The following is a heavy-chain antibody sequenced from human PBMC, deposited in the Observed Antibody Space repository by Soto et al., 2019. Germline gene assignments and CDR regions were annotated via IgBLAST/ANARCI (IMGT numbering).Heavy chain of an antibody. J-gene: IGHJ4*02. V-gene: IGHV4-59*01. CDR3: ARDPGYFDY. CDR2: IYYSGST. Sequence: PSETLSLTCTVSGGSISSYYWSWIRQPPGKGLEWIGYIYYSGSTNYNPSLKSRVTISVDTSKNQFSLKLSSVTAADTAVYYCARDPGYFDYWGQGTLVTVS. CDR1: GGSISSYY.